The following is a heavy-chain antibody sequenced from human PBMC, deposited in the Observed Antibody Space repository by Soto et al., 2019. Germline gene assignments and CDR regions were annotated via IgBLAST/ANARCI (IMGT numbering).Heavy chain of an antibody. J-gene: IGHJ5*02. CDR3: ARIGYCTNGVCYSVPYWFDP. CDR2: IFSNDEK. D-gene: IGHD2-8*01. CDR1: GFSLSNARMG. V-gene: IGHV2-26*01. Sequence: QVTLKESGPVLVKPTETLTLTCTVSGFSLSNARMGVSWIRQPPGKALEWLAHIFSNDEKSYSTSLKSRLTISKDTSKSQVVLTMTNMDPVDTATCYCARIGYCTNGVCYSVPYWFDPWGQGTLVTVSS.